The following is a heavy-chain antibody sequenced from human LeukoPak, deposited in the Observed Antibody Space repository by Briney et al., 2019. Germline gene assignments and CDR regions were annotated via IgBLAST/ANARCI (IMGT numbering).Heavy chain of an antibody. V-gene: IGHV4-59*01. Sequence: SETLSLTCTVSGGSISSYYWSWIRQPPGKGLEWIGYISYSGSTNYNPSLKSRVTISVDTSKNQFSLKLSSVTAADTAVYYCAREAARDYYYGMDVWGQGTTVTVSS. J-gene: IGHJ6*02. CDR2: ISYSGST. CDR1: GGSISSYY. CDR3: AREAARDYYYGMDV.